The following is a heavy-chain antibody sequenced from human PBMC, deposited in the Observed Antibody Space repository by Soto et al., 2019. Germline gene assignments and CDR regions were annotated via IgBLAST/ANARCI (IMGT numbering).Heavy chain of an antibody. CDR2: INAGNGNT. D-gene: IGHD6-19*01. CDR1: GYTFTSYA. V-gene: IGHV1-3*01. J-gene: IGHJ5*02. CDR3: VRWAAGLVHGVDWFDP. Sequence: GASVKVSCKASGYTFTSYAMHWVRQAPGQRLEWMGWINAGNGNTKYSQKFQGRVTITRDTSASTAYMELSSLRSEDTVFFYCVRWAAGLVHGVDWFDPWGQGTLVTVSS.